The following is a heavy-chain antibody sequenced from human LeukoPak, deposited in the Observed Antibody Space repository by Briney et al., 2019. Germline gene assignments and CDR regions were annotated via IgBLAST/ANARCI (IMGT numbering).Heavy chain of an antibody. CDR1: GGSISSGSYY. D-gene: IGHD1-1*01. J-gene: IGHJ5*02. V-gene: IGHV4-61*02. CDR2: IYTSGST. Sequence: SQTLSLTCTVSGGSISSGSYYWSWIRQPAGKGLEWIGRIYTSGSTNYNPSLKSRATISVDTSKNQFSLKLSSVTAADTAVYYCARERLERRDNWFDPWGQGTLVTVSS. CDR3: ARERLERRDNWFDP.